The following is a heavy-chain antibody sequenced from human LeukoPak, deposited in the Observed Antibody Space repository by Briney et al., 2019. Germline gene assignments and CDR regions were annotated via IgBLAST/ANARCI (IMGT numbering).Heavy chain of an antibody. CDR2: ISGDGGST. V-gene: IGHV3-43*02. CDR3: AKDIRGDGYNSRFDY. Sequence: PGGSLRLSCAASGFAFDDYAMHWVRQAPGRGLEWVSLISGDGGSTYYADSVKGRFTISRDNSKNSLYLQMNSLRTEDTALFYCAKDIRGDGYNSRFDYWGQRTPVTVSP. D-gene: IGHD5-24*01. CDR1: GFAFDDYA. J-gene: IGHJ4*02.